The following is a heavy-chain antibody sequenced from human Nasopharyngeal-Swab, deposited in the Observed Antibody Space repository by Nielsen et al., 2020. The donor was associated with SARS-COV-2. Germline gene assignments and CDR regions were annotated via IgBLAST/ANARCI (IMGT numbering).Heavy chain of an antibody. CDR3: AKARRTDTYGFESFDY. Sequence: SLKISCAASGFTFENYAMHWVRQPPGKGLEWVSGITWNSGNKGYAESVQGRFTISRDNAKNSLYLQMNSLRADDTALYYCAKARRTDTYGFESFDYWGQGTLVTVSS. D-gene: IGHD5-18*01. J-gene: IGHJ4*02. CDR1: GFTFENYA. CDR2: ITWNSGNK. V-gene: IGHV3-9*01.